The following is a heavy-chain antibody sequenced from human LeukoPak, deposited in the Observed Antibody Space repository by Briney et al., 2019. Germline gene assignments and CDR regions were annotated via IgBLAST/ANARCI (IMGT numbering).Heavy chain of an antibody. V-gene: IGHV3-48*03. J-gene: IGHJ6*04. Sequence: GGSLRLSCVGSGYTFSGFEMNWVRQAPGKGLEWIAYIDSGASTIYYADTVKGRFTISRDNAKNSLYLQMNSLRAEDTAVYYCAELGITMIGGVWGKGTTVTISS. CDR2: IDSGASTI. D-gene: IGHD3-10*02. CDR3: AELGITMIGGV. CDR1: GYTFSGFE.